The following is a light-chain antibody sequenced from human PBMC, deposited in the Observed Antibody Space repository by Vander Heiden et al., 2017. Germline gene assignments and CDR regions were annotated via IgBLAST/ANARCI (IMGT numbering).Light chain of an antibody. CDR3: QQYDNLPIT. CDR1: HDISNY. Sequence: DTQMTQSTSTLSASVGDRVTITCQASHDISNYLNWYQQKPGKAPKLLIYGASSLETGVPSRFSGSGSGADFTFTISSLQPEDIATYYCQQYDNLPITFGQGTRLEIK. V-gene: IGKV1-33*01. J-gene: IGKJ5*01. CDR2: GAS.